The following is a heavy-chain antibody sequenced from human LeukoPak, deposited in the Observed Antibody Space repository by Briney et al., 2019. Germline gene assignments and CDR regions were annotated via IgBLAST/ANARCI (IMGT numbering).Heavy chain of an antibody. CDR3: ASPVPAAMFHYYYYGMDV. CDR2: INPNSGGT. J-gene: IGHJ6*02. Sequence: ASVKVSCKASGYTFTGYYMHWVRQAPGQGLEWMGWINPNSGGTNYAQKFQGRVTMTRDTSISTAYMELSRLRSDDTAVYYCASPVPAAMFHYYYYGMDVWGQGTTVTVSS. CDR1: GYTFTGYY. D-gene: IGHD2-2*01. V-gene: IGHV1-2*02.